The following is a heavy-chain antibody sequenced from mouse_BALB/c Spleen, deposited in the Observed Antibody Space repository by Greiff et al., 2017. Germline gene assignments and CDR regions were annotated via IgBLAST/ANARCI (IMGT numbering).Heavy chain of an antibody. V-gene: IGHV14-4*02. CDR3: NAWGGNYFPFDY. CDR1: GFNIKDYY. D-gene: IGHD2-1*01. J-gene: IGHJ2*01. CDR2: IDPENGDT. Sequence: EVQLQQSGAELVRSGASVKLSCTASGFNIKDYYMHWVKQRPEQGLEWIGWIDPENGDTEYAPKFQGKATMSADTSANTAYLHLSSLTSEDTAVYYCNAWGGNYFPFDYWGQGTTLTVAS.